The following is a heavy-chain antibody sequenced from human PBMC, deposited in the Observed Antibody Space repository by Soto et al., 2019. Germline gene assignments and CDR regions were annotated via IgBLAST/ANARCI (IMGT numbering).Heavy chain of an antibody. J-gene: IGHJ4*02. CDR3: AKALSDWNFDW. CDR2: ISAGAAGI. D-gene: IGHD6-19*01. V-gene: IGHV3-23*01. CDR1: GHTFSAYA. Sequence: GGSLRLSCSPSGHTFSAYAMTWVRQAPGKGLEWVSAISAGAAGIYYSDSVKGRFTISRDNSKNTLYLQMDGLRAEDTAIYYCAKALSDWNFDWWGQGILVTVSS.